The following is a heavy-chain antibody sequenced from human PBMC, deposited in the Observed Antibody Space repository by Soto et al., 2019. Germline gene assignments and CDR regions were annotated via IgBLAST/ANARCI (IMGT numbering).Heavy chain of an antibody. CDR2: INNYGGHI. J-gene: IGHJ4*02. D-gene: IGHD2-15*01. Sequence: ASVKVSCKASGYTFRNYGISWMRQAPGQGLEWMGWINNYGGHINLPQKFRGRITVTADTSTTTVYMELEDLTSDDTAVYYCARDIDFSIDHWGQGTLVTVS. V-gene: IGHV1-18*01. CDR3: ARDIDFSIDH. CDR1: GYTFRNYG.